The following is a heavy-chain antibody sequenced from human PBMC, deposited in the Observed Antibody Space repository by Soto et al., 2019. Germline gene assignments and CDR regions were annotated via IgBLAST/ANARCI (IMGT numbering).Heavy chain of an antibody. CDR3: ARGPRISGTLGMDV. CDR1: GCSVNDNY. J-gene: IGHJ6*04. CDR2: IYSGGNT. D-gene: IGHD1-7*01. V-gene: IGHV3-66*01. Sequence: GGSLRLSCAVSGCSVNDNYLIWVRQAPGKGLEWVSVIYSGGNTDYADSVRGRFTVSRDTSKNTLYLQMNSLETEDTAIYYCARGPRISGTLGMDVWGKGITVTVSS.